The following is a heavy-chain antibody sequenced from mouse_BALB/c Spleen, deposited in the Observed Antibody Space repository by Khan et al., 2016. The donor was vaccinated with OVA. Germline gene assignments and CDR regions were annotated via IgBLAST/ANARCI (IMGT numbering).Heavy chain of an antibody. V-gene: IGHV1-9*01. D-gene: IGHD4-1*01. CDR3: ARGAGTTYGMDY. J-gene: IGHJ4*01. CDR2: ILPGRDST. Sequence: QVQLQQSGAELMKPGASVKISCKATGYTFSNYWIEWIKQRPGHGLEWIGEILPGRDSTNCNEKFKGKATFTADTSSNTADMQLSSLTSEDSAVYYCARGAGTTYGMDYWGQGTSVTVSS. CDR1: GYTFSNYW.